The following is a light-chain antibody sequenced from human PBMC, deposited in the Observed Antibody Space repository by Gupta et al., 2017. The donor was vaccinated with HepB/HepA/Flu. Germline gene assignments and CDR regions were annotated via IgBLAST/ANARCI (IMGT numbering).Light chain of an antibody. J-gene: IGKJ4*01. CDR3: QQRSNWPPLT. CDR1: QSISRY. V-gene: IGKV3-11*01. CDR2: DAS. Sequence: EIVLTQSPATLSLSTGERATLSCRASQSISRYLAWYQQKPGQAPRLLIYDASNRATGIPARFSGSGSGTDFTLTISSLEPEDFAVYYCQQRSNWPPLTFGGGTKVEI.